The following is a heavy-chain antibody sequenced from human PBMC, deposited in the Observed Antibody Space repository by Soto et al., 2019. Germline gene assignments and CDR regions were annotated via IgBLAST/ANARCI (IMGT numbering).Heavy chain of an antibody. Sequence: QVQLQESGPGLVKPTQTLSLTCPVSGGSIRSGDYYWSWIRQPPGKGLESIGYIYYSGSTYYNPSLQSRVTISVDTSKNQFSLKLSSVTAADTAVYYCARSLRRGPPFEYWGQGTLVIVSS. CDR3: ARSLRRGPPFEY. D-gene: IGHD3-10*01. CDR2: IYYSGST. V-gene: IGHV4-30-4*01. J-gene: IGHJ4*02. CDR1: GGSIRSGDYY.